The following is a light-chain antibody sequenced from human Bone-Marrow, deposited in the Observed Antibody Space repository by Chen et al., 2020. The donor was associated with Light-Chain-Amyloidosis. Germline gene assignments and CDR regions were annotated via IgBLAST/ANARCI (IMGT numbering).Light chain of an antibody. CDR1: SSDVGAYNY. J-gene: IGLJ2*01. Sequence: QSALTQPASVSGSPGQSITISCTGTSSDVGAYNYVSWYQQHPGKAPKLMIFEVNNRPSGISNRFFGSKSGNTASLTISGLQAEDEADYYCSSYTRSKALLFGGGTKLTVL. CDR3: SSYTRSKALL. CDR2: EVN. V-gene: IGLV2-14*01.